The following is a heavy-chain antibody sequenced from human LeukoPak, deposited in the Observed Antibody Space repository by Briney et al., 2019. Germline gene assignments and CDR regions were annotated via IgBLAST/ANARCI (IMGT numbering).Heavy chain of an antibody. Sequence: GASVKVSCKTSGYSFSDYDMHWGRRAPGQGLEWRGWISPDSGGRSSAQKFKGRVTMTRDTSINTVYMEVNWLTSDDTAIYYCARADRLDGGPYLIGPWGQGTLVTVSS. J-gene: IGHJ5*02. CDR2: ISPDSGGR. V-gene: IGHV1-2*02. CDR3: ARADRLDGGPYLIGP. CDR1: GYSFSDYD. D-gene: IGHD2-21*01.